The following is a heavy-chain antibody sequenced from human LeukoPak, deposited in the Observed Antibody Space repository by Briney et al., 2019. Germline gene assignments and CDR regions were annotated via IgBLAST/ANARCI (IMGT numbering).Heavy chain of an antibody. J-gene: IGHJ3*02. CDR1: GGSFSGYY. V-gene: IGHV4-34*01. CDR2: INHSGST. Sequence: PSETLSLTCAVYGGSFSGYYWSWIRQPPGKGLEWIGEINHSGSTNYNPSLKSRVTISVDTSKNQFSLKLSSVTAADTAVYYCARIIVVENFDAFDIWGQGTMVTVSS. D-gene: IGHD3-22*01. CDR3: ARIIVVENFDAFDI.